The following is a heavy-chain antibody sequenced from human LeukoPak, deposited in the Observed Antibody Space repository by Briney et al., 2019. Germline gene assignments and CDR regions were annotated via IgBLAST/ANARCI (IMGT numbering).Heavy chain of an antibody. D-gene: IGHD3-22*01. CDR1: GFTFDDYG. CDR3: ARRPLYDSSGYAFDP. Sequence: GSLRLSCAASGFTFDDYGMSWVRQAPGKGLEWVSGINWNGGSTGYADSVKGRFTISRDNAKNSLYLQMNSLRAEDTAVYYCARRPLYDSSGYAFDPWGQGTLVTVSS. CDR2: INWNGGST. V-gene: IGHV3-20*04. J-gene: IGHJ5*02.